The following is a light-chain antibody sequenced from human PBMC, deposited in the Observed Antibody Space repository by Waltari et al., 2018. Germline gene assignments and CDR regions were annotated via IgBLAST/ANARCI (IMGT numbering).Light chain of an antibody. CDR3: QQSYSTPRT. CDR2: AAS. CDR1: QSISSY. V-gene: IGKV1-39*01. Sequence: RVTITCRASQSISSYLNWYQQKPGKAPKLLIYAASSLQSGVPSRFSGSGSGTDFTLTISSLQPEDFATYYCQQSYSTPRTFGQGTKVEIK. J-gene: IGKJ1*01.